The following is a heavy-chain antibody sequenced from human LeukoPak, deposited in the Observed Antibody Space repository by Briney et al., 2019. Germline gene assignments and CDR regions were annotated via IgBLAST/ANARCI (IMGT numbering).Heavy chain of an antibody. CDR1: GDSVSSNSGA. V-gene: IGHV6-1*01. Sequence: SQTLSLTCAISGDSVSSNSGAWNWIRQSPSRGLEWLGRTYYRSKRYNDYAVSVKSRITINPDTSKNQFSLQLNSVTPEDTAVYYCARGLRRSKMYYDILRAIDYWGQGTLVTVSS. CDR2: TYYRSKRYN. D-gene: IGHD3-9*01. J-gene: IGHJ4*02. CDR3: ARGLRRSKMYYDILRAIDY.